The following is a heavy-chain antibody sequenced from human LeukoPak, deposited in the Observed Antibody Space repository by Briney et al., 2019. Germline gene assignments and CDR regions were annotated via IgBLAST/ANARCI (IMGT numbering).Heavy chain of an antibody. CDR3: ARDLDDFYSYGPYDY. V-gene: IGHV3-30*03. CDR2: ISYDGSNK. CDR1: GFTFSSYG. Sequence: GGSLRLSCAASGFTFSSYGMHWVRQAPGKGLEWVAVISYDGSNKYYADSVKGRFTISRDNSKNTLYLQMNSLRAEDTAVYYCARDLDDFYSYGPYDYWGQGTLVTVSS. J-gene: IGHJ4*02. D-gene: IGHD5-18*01.